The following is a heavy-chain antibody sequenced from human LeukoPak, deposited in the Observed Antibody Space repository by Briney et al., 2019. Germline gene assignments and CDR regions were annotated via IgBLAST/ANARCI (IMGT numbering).Heavy chain of an antibody. Sequence: SETLSLTCAVSGGSISSSNWWSWVRQAPGKGLEWIGEIFHGGSTNYNPSLKSRVTLSVGKSKNQFSLELHSVTAADTAVYFCATEGGRYSSSWYLDHWGQGILVIVSS. D-gene: IGHD6-13*01. V-gene: IGHV4-4*02. CDR3: ATEGGRYSSSWYLDH. CDR1: GGSISSSNW. J-gene: IGHJ4*02. CDR2: IFHGGST.